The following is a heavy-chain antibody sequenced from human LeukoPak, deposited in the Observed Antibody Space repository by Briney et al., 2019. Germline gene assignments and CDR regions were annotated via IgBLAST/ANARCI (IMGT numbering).Heavy chain of an antibody. V-gene: IGHV1-18*01. CDR1: GYTFTSYG. D-gene: IGHD3-22*01. J-gene: IGHJ4*02. CDR3: ARVEAYYYDSSGYSPPFDY. CDR2: ISAYNGNT. Sequence: GASVKVSCTASGYTFTSYGISWVRQAPGQGLEWMGWISAYNGNTNYAQKLQGRVTMTTDTSTSTAYMELRSLRSDDTAVYYCARVEAYYYDSSGYSPPFDYWGQGTLVTVSS.